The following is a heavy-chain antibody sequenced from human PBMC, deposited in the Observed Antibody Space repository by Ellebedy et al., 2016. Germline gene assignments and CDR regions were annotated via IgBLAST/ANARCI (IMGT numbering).Heavy chain of an antibody. CDR3: AKDPAPGIAVAGTLLLLGNYYYGMDV. J-gene: IGHJ6*02. CDR2: INPTSGRT. CDR1: GFTFTAYY. V-gene: IGHV1-2*06. D-gene: IGHD6-19*01. Sequence: ASVKVSXXTSGFTFTAYYIHWVRQAPGQGLEWMGRINPTSGRTNYPQRFQDRVILTRDTSITTAYMELTGLRADDTAVYYCAKDPAPGIAVAGTLLLLGNYYYGMDVWGQGTTVTVSS.